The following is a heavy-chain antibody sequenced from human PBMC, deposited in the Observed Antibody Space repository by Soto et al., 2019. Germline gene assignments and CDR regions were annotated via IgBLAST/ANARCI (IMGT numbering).Heavy chain of an antibody. CDR2: ISGSGGST. D-gene: IGHD6-13*01. J-gene: IGHJ5*02. Sequence: GGSLRLSCAASGFTFSSYAMSWVRQAPGKGLEWVSAISGSGGSTYYADSVKGRFTISRDNSKNTLYLQMSSLRAEDTAVYYCAKLLSSYEIAAWGQGTLVTVSS. CDR3: AKLLSSYEIAA. CDR1: GFTFSSYA. V-gene: IGHV3-23*01.